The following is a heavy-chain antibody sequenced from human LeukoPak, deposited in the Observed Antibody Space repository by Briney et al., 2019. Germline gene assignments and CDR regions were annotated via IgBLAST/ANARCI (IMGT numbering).Heavy chain of an antibody. Sequence: GGSLRLSCAASGFTFSSYSMNWVRRAPGKGLEWVSYISSSSSTIYYADSVKGRFTISRDNAKNSLYLQMNSLRAEDTAVYYCARAPILAGYCSSTTCHGPYWGQGTLVTVSS. V-gene: IGHV3-48*01. D-gene: IGHD2-2*01. CDR2: ISSSSSTI. CDR1: GFTFSSYS. CDR3: ARAPILAGYCSSTTCHGPY. J-gene: IGHJ4*02.